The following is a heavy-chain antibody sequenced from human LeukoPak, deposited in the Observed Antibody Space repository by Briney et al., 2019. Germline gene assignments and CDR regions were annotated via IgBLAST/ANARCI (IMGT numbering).Heavy chain of an antibody. V-gene: IGHV3-30-3*02. CDR3: AKDKYGSGSYLPYFDS. CDR1: GFTFSTFS. Sequence: GGSLRLSCATSGFTFSTFSMHWVRQAPGKGLEWLAVVSSDGGVKYYADSVKGRFTISRDNSRNTLDLQMNSLRVEDTAVYYCAKDKYGSGSYLPYFDSWGQGTLVTVSS. CDR2: VSSDGGVK. J-gene: IGHJ4*02. D-gene: IGHD3-10*01.